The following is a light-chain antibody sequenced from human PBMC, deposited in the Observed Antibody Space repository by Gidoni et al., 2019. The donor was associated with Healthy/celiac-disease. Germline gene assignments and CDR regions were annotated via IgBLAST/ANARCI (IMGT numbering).Light chain of an antibody. CDR3: QQRSNWPIT. CDR2: DAS. J-gene: IGKJ5*01. Sequence: EILLTQSPATLSLSPGERATLSCRASQSVSSYLAWYQQKPGQAPRLLIYDASSRATGIPARFSGSGSGTDFTLTISSLEPEDFAVYYCQQRSNWPITFGQXTRLEIK. CDR1: QSVSSY. V-gene: IGKV3-11*01.